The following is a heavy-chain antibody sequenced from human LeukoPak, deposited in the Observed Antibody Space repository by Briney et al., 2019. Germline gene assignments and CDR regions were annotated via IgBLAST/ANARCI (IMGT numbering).Heavy chain of an antibody. Sequence: GGSLRLSCAASGFTFSSYGMHWVRQAPGKGLEWVAVIWYDGSNKYYADSVKGRFTISRDNSKNTLYLQMNSLRAEDTAVYYCARDQRRYCSSTSCYDFDYWGQGTLVTVSS. CDR3: ARDQRRYCSSTSCYDFDY. D-gene: IGHD2-2*01. V-gene: IGHV3-33*01. CDR2: IWYDGSNK. CDR1: GFTFSSYG. J-gene: IGHJ4*02.